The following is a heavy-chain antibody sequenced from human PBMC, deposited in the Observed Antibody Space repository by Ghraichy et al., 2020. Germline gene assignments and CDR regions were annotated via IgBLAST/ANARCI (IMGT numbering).Heavy chain of an antibody. CDR3: ARLSYEILTGNNYYFDF. V-gene: IGHV3-48*02. Sequence: GGSLRLSCAASGFSFSNYDMYWVRQAPGKGLECVSYISSSADIIYYADSVKGRFSVSRDNAKNSLFLQMNSLRDGDTAVYYCARLSYEILTGNNYYFDFWSQGTLVIVFS. D-gene: IGHD3-9*01. CDR2: ISSSADII. J-gene: IGHJ4*02. CDR1: GFSFSNYD.